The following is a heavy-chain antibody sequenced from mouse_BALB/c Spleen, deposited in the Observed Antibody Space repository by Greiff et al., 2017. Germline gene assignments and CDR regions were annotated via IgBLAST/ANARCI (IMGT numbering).Heavy chain of an antibody. J-gene: IGHJ4*01. D-gene: IGHD2-10*01. CDR3: ARRAPYYGNYDYYAMDY. CDR2: ISDGGSYT. V-gene: IGHV5-4*02. CDR1: GFTFSDYY. Sequence: EVQVVESGGGLVKPGGSLKLSCAASGFTFSDYYMYWVRQTPEKRLEWVATISDGGSYTYYPDSVKGRFTISRDNAKNNLYLQMSSLKSEDTAMYYCARRAPYYGNYDYYAMDYWGQGTSVTVSS.